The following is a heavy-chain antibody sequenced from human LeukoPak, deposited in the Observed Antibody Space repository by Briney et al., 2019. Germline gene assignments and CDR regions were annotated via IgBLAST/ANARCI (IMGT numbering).Heavy chain of an antibody. CDR1: GFTFSTSA. CDR2: ITDTGAGT. CDR3: ARSRGNGIVGATYFDY. D-gene: IGHD1-26*01. V-gene: IGHV3-23*01. J-gene: IGHJ4*02. Sequence: RSGGSLRLSCAASGFTFSTSAMSWVRQAPGKGLEWVSTITDTGAGTHYADSVKGRFTISRDNSKNTLYLQMNSLRAEDTAVYYCARSRGNGIVGATYFDYWGQGTLVTVSS.